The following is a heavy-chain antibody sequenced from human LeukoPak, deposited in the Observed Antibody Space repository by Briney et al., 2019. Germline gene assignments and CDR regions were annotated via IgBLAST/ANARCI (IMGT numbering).Heavy chain of an antibody. V-gene: IGHV1-2*02. D-gene: IGHD3-10*01. J-gene: IGHJ4*01. CDR2: INPNSGGT. CDR1: GYTFTGYY. CDR3: ARGSLITMVRGVRFDY. Sequence: ASVKVSCKASGYTFTGYYMHWVRQAPGQGLEWMGWINPNSGGTNYAQKFQGRVTMTRDTSISTAYMELSRLRSDDTAVYYCARGSLITMVRGVRFDYWGQEPWSPSPQ.